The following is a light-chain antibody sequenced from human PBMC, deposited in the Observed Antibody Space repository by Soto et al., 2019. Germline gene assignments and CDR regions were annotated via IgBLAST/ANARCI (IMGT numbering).Light chain of an antibody. CDR3: QMYGSAPRYT. Sequence: EIVLTQSPGTLSLSPGERATLSCRASQSISSRYLAWYQHKPGQAPRLLMFGASNRATGIPDRFSGGGSGTDFTLIISSLEPEDFAVYYCQMYGSAPRYTLGQGTKVDIK. V-gene: IGKV3-20*01. J-gene: IGKJ2*01. CDR2: GAS. CDR1: QSISSRY.